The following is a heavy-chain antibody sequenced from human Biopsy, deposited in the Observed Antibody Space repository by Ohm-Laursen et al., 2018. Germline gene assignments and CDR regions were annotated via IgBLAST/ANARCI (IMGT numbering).Heavy chain of an antibody. CDR2: IYYSGGT. D-gene: IGHD1-26*01. CDR3: ARVEAGTYDALDI. CDR1: GGSMTGYE. V-gene: IGHV4-59*01. J-gene: IGHJ3*02. Sequence: GTLSLTCCVSGGSMTGYEWNWIRLAPGKGLEWIGYIYYSGGTKYNPSLASRVTFSVDMSKSQFSLKLYSVTAADTAVYYCARVEAGTYDALDIWGQGTLVAVSA.